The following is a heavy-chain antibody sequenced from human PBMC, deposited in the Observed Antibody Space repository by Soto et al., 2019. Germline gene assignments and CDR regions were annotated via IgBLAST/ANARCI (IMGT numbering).Heavy chain of an antibody. CDR3: ATDSRSDHSSGWYFDY. Sequence: ASVKVSCKVSGYTLTELSMHWVRQAPGKGIEWMGGFDPEDGETIYAQKFRGRVTMTEDTSTDTAYMELSSLRSEDTAVYYCATDSRSDHSSGWYFDYWGQGTLVTVSS. J-gene: IGHJ4*02. CDR1: GYTLTELS. CDR2: FDPEDGET. D-gene: IGHD6-19*01. V-gene: IGHV1-24*01.